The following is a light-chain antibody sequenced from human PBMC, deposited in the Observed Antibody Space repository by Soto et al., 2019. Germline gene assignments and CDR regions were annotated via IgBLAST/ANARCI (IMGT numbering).Light chain of an antibody. J-gene: IGLJ3*02. CDR3: SSYTSSSTHWV. CDR2: EVS. CDR1: SSDVRGYNY. Sequence: QSALTQPASVSGSPGQSITISCTGTSSDVRGYNYVSWYQQHPGKAPKLMIYEVSNRPSGVSNRFSGSKSGNTASLTISGLQAEDEADYYCSSYTSSSTHWVFGGGTKLTVL. V-gene: IGLV2-14*01.